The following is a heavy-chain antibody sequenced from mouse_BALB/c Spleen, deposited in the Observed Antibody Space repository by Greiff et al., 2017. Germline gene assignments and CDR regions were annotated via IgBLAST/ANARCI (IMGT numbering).Heavy chain of an antibody. D-gene: IGHD2-1*01. V-gene: IGHV14-4*02. J-gene: IGHJ4*01. Sequence: VQLQQSGAELVRSGASVKLSCTASGFNIKDYYMHWVKQRPEQGLEWIGWIDPENGDTEYAPKFQGKATMTADTSSNTAYLQLSSLTSEDTAVYYCKGGYGNFIDWGQGTSVTVSS. CDR2: IDPENGDT. CDR3: KGGYGNFID. CDR1: GFNIKDYY.